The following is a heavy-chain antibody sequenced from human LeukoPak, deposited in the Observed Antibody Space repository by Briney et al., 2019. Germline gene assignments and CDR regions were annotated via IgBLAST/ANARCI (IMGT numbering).Heavy chain of an antibody. CDR3: ARDGPYSESCYVAGNWFDP. J-gene: IGHJ5*02. CDR2: INPNSGGT. D-gene: IGHD1-26*01. V-gene: IGHV1-2*02. Sequence: GASVKVSCKASGYTFTGYYMHWVRQAPGQGLEWMGWINPNSGGTNYAQKFQGRVTMTRDTSISTAYMELSRLRSDDTAVYYCARDGPYSESCYVAGNWFDPWGQGTLVTVSS. CDR1: GYTFTGYY.